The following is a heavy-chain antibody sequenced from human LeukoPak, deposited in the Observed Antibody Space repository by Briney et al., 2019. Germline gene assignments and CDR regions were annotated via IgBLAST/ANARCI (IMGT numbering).Heavy chain of an antibody. CDR2: ISSDGSSK. CDR1: GFTFSSYV. V-gene: IGHV3-30-3*01. Sequence: PGGPLRLSCAASGFTFSSYVMHWVRQAPGKGLEWVAVISSDGSSKYYADSVKGRFTISRDNSKNTLYVQMNSLRAEDTAVYYCARGKKIWSTLGDWGQGTLVTVSS. D-gene: IGHD3-16*01. J-gene: IGHJ4*02. CDR3: ARGKKIWSTLGD.